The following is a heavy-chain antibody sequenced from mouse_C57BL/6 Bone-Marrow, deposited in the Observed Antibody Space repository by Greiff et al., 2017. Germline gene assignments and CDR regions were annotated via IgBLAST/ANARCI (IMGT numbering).Heavy chain of an antibody. J-gene: IGHJ2*01. Sequence: QVQLQQPGAELVKPGASVKLSCKASGYTFTSYWMHWVKQRPGRGLEWLGRIAPNSGGTKYNEKFKSKATLTVDKPSSTAYMQLSSLTSEDSAVYYWASRLLSMGVDYWGQGTTLTVSS. V-gene: IGHV1-72*01. D-gene: IGHD2-10*01. CDR3: ASRLLSMGVDY. CDR2: IAPNSGGT. CDR1: GYTFTSYW.